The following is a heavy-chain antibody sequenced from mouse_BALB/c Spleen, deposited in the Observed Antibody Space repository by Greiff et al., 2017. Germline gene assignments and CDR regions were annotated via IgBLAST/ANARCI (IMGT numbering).Heavy chain of an antibody. V-gene: IGHV1-80*01. CDR1: GYAFRSYW. Sequence: QVQLQQSGAELVRPGSSVKISCKASGYAFRSYWMNWVKQRPGQGLEWIGQIYPGDGDTNYNGKFKGKATLTADKSSSTAYMQLSSLTSEDSAVYFCARRADGYADYWGQGTTLTVSS. CDR3: ARRADGYADY. J-gene: IGHJ2*01. CDR2: IYPGDGDT. D-gene: IGHD2-3*01.